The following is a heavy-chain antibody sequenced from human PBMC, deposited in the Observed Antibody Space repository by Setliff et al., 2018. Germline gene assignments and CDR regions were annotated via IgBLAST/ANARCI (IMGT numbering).Heavy chain of an antibody. J-gene: IGHJ6*03. V-gene: IGHV1-69*05. CDR2: IIPIFGTT. Sequence: SVKVSCKASGGTFSNYDISWVRQAPGQGLEWMGGIIPIFGTTDYAQKFRGRVTIITDESTSTAFMQLSILRSEDTAVYYCVREGVDSRSTTDYRSYKDVWGKGTTVTVSS. CDR3: VREGVDSRSTTDYRSYKDV. D-gene: IGHD3-22*01. CDR1: GGTFSNYD.